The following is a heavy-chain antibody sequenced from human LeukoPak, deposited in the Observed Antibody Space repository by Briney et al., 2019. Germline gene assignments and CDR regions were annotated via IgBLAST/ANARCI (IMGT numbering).Heavy chain of an antibody. V-gene: IGHV3-30*19. CDR1: GFTFSTYG. CDR3: ARGGSSGYSPFDY. CDR2: ISYDGSNK. J-gene: IGHJ4*02. Sequence: GGSLRLSCAASGFTFSTYGMHWVRQAPGKGLEWVAVISYDGSNKYYADSVKGRFTNSRDNSKNTLYLQMNSLRAEDTAVYYCARGGSSGYSPFDYWGQGTLVTVSS. D-gene: IGHD3-22*01.